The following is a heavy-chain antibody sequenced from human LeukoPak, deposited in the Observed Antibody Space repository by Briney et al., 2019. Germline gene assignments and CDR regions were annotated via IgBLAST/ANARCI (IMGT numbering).Heavy chain of an antibody. Sequence: SGPTLVNPTQTLTLTCTFSGLSLSTSGMCVSWIRQPPGKALEWLARIDWDEDKFYSTSLKTRLSIFKDTSKNLVVLTMTNMDPVDTATYFCARTRGSSGSYYPDYWGQGTLVTVSS. J-gene: IGHJ4*02. CDR3: ARTRGSSGSYYPDY. D-gene: IGHD3-10*01. V-gene: IGHV2-70*17. CDR2: IDWDEDK. CDR1: GLSLSTSGMC.